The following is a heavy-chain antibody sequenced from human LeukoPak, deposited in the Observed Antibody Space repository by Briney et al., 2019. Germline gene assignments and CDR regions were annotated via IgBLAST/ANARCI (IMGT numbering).Heavy chain of an antibody. Sequence: GGSLRLSCATSGFNFSDSRMTWVRQAPGKGLQWVANINRDGAEKHFLDSVEGRFTISRDNAKNSLYLQMNTLRPQDTALYFCVRGAWYLESWGQGTLVTVSS. CDR3: VRGAWYLES. V-gene: IGHV3-7*04. CDR2: INRDGAEK. J-gene: IGHJ4*02. D-gene: IGHD3-16*01. CDR1: GFNFSDSR.